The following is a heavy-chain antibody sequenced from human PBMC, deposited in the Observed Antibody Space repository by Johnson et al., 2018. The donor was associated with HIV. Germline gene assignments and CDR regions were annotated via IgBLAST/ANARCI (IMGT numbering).Heavy chain of an antibody. CDR3: AKCGDADAFDI. CDR2: ISYDGSNK. CDR1: GFTFSTYA. J-gene: IGHJ3*02. D-gene: IGHD3-10*01. Sequence: QGQLVESGGGLVQPGGSLRLSCAASGFTFSTYAMHWVRQAPGKGLEWVALISYDGSNKYYADSVKGRFTISRDNSKNTLYLQMNSLRAEDTAVYYCAKCGDADAFDIWGQGTMVTVSS. V-gene: IGHV3-30-3*02.